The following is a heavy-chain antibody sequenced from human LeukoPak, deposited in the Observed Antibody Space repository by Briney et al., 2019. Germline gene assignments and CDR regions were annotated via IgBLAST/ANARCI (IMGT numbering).Heavy chain of an antibody. CDR2: IYSGGST. CDR1: GFTVSSNY. Sequence: GGSLRLSCAASGFTVSSNYMSWVRQAPGKGLEWVSVIYSGGSTYYADSVKGRFTISRDNSKNTLYLQMNSLRAEDTAVYYCARGLVVISEYYFDYWGQGTLVTVSS. J-gene: IGHJ4*02. V-gene: IGHV3-53*01. D-gene: IGHD3-22*01. CDR3: ARGLVVISEYYFDY.